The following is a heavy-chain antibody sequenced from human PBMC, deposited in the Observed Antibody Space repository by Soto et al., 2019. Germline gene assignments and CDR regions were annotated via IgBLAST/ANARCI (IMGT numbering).Heavy chain of an antibody. D-gene: IGHD3-10*02. CDR3: AHNFLGSGSYTGDRFAS. CDR2: VYWDDDK. V-gene: IGHV2-5*02. Sequence: QITLKESGPTLVKPTQTLTLTCSFSGFSLSSNGVGVGWIRQPPGKALEFLALVYWDDDKRYSPSLKSRLTITQDTSKNQVVLTMTNMEPVDTAPYYCAHNFLGSGSYTGDRFASWGQGILVIVSS. CDR1: GFSLSSNGVG. J-gene: IGHJ5*01.